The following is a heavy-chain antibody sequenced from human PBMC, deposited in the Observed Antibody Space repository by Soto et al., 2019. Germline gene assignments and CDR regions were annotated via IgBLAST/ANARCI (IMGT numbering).Heavy chain of an antibody. D-gene: IGHD5-18*01. CDR1: GYTFTTYG. J-gene: IGHJ6*02. CDR2: ISSYNDNT. CDR3: ARDGFYAGLGRYRYGYSPPRYYGMDV. V-gene: IGHV1-18*01. Sequence: QVQLVQSGAEVKKPWASVKVSCKASGYTFTTYGISWVRQAPGQGLEWMGWISSYNDNTNYAQKLQGRVTMTTDTSTSTAYMKLRRLSSDDTAVYYCARDGFYAGLGRYRYGYSPPRYYGMDVWGQGTTVTVSS.